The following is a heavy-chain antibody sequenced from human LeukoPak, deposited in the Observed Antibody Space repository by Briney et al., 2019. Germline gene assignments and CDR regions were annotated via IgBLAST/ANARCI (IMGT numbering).Heavy chain of an antibody. CDR1: GYTFTSYG. Sequence: ASVKVSCKASGYTFTSYGISWVRQAPGQGLEWMGWISAYNGNTNYAQKLQGRVTMTRSTSISTAYMELSSLRSEDTAVYYCARGRGIRNGFDPWGQGTLVTVSS. D-gene: IGHD1-14*01. CDR3: ARGRGIRNGFDP. J-gene: IGHJ5*02. CDR2: ISAYNGNT. V-gene: IGHV1-18*01.